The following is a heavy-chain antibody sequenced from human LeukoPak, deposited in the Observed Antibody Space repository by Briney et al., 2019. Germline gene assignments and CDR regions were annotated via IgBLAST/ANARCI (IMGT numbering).Heavy chain of an antibody. V-gene: IGHV3-21*01. CDR1: GLTFSSSS. CDR3: ARDPFSESYYLIRAFDI. Sequence: GGSLRLSWAASGLTFSSSSMNWVRQAPGKGLEWVSSISSSSSYIYYADSVKGRFSISRDNAKNSLYLQMNSLRAEDTAVYYCARDPFSESYYLIRAFDIWGQGTMVTVSS. J-gene: IGHJ3*02. CDR2: ISSSSSYI. D-gene: IGHD1-26*01.